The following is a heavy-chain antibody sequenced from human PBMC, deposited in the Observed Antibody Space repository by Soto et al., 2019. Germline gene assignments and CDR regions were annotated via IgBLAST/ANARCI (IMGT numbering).Heavy chain of an antibody. CDR1: GGSFSGYY. CDR2: INHSGST. Sequence: SETLSLTCAVYGGSFSGYYWSWIRQPPGKGLEWIGEINHSGSTNSNPSLKSRVTISVDTSKNQFSRKLSSVTAADTAVYYCARAGDLNAFDIWGQGTMVTVSS. V-gene: IGHV4-34*01. D-gene: IGHD7-27*01. J-gene: IGHJ3*02. CDR3: ARAGDLNAFDI.